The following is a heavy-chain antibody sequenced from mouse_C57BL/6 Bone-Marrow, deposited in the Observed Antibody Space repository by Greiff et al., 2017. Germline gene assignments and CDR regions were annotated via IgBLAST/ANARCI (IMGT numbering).Heavy chain of an antibody. CDR2: ISDGGSYT. CDR1: GFTFSSYA. Sequence: EVKLVESGGGLVKPGGSLKLSCAASGFTFSSYAMSWVRQTPEKRLEWVATISDGGSYTYYPDNVKGRFTISRDNAKNNLYLQMSHLKSEDTAMXYCARFYYYYAMDYWGQGTSVTVSS. J-gene: IGHJ4*01. D-gene: IGHD2-1*01. V-gene: IGHV5-4*03. CDR3: ARFYYYYAMDY.